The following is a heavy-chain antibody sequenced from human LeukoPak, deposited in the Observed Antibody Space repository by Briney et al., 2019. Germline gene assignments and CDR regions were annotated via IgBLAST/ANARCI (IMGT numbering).Heavy chain of an antibody. V-gene: IGHV3-30*03. CDR1: GFTFSSYG. CDR3: ARVHRYNWNDGGIPDY. Sequence: PGGSLRLSCAASGFTFSSYGMHWVRQAPGKGLEWVAVISYDGNNKYYADSVKGRFTISRDNAKNSLYLQMNSLRAEDTAVYYCARVHRYNWNDGGIPDYWGQGTLVTVSS. D-gene: IGHD1-1*01. CDR2: ISYDGNNK. J-gene: IGHJ4*02.